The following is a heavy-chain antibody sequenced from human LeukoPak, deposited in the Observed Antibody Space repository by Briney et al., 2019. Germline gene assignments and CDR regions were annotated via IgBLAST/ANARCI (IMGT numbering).Heavy chain of an antibody. Sequence: GRSLRLSCAASGFTFDDYAMHWVRQAPGKGLEWVSGISWNSGSIGYADSVKGRFTISRDNAKNSLYLQMNSLRAEDTALYYCAKDMSHDSSGTDYWGQGTLVTASS. CDR1: GFTFDDYA. D-gene: IGHD3-22*01. J-gene: IGHJ4*02. CDR2: ISWNSGSI. V-gene: IGHV3-9*01. CDR3: AKDMSHDSSGTDY.